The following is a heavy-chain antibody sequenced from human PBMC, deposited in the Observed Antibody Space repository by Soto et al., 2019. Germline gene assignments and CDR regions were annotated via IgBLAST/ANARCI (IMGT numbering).Heavy chain of an antibody. CDR3: AREIYGDSSMDV. Sequence: QVQLQESGPGLVKPSQTLSLTCTVSGGSISSGGYYWSWIRQHPGKGLEWIGYLYYSGSTYYNPSLKSRVTISVDTSKNQFSLKLSSVTAADKAVYYCAREIYGDSSMDVWGQGTTVTVSS. CDR1: GGSISSGGYY. V-gene: IGHV4-31*03. D-gene: IGHD4-17*01. CDR2: LYYSGST. J-gene: IGHJ6*02.